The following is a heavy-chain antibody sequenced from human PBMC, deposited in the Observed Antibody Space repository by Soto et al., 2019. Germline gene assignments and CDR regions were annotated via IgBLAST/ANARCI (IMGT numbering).Heavy chain of an antibody. CDR2: IYYSGST. Sequence: SETLSLTCTVSGGSISSSSYYWGWIRQPPGKGPEWIGSIYYSGSTYYNPSLKSRVTISVDTSKNQFSLKLSSVTAADTAVYYCARGPKYYFDYWGQGTLVTVSS. J-gene: IGHJ4*02. CDR3: ARGPKYYFDY. CDR1: GGSISSSSYY. V-gene: IGHV4-39*01.